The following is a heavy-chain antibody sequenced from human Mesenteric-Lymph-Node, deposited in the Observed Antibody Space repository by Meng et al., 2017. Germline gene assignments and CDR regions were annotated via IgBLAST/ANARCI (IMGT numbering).Heavy chain of an antibody. CDR2: IIPTLGIP. CDR1: GGTFGSYH. J-gene: IGHJ3*02. D-gene: IGHD5-24*01. V-gene: IGHV1-69*02. CDR3: ARVEMANDAFDI. Sequence: SVKVSCKASGGTFGSYHISWVRQAPGQGLEWMGRIIPTLGIPNYAQKFQGRVTITADKSTSAAYMELSSLRSEDTAVYYCARVEMANDAFDIWGQGTMVTVSS.